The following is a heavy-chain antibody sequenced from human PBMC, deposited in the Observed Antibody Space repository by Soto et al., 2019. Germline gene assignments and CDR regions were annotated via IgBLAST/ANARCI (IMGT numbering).Heavy chain of an antibody. CDR2: IIPIFGTA. J-gene: IGHJ3*02. CDR1: GGTFSSYA. V-gene: IGHV1-69*13. CDR3: ARLQDDNSNPRNSFDI. D-gene: IGHD4-4*01. Sequence: SVKVSCKASGGTFSSYAISWVRQAPGQGLEWMGGIIPIFGTANYAQKFQGRVTITADESTSTAYMELSSLRSEDTAVYYCARLQDDNSNPRNSFDISGQATMVTVSS.